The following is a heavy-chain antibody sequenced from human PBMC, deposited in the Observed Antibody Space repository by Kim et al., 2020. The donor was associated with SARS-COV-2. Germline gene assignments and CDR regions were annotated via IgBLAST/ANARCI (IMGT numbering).Heavy chain of an antibody. J-gene: IGHJ6*02. CDR1: GGSISSYY. V-gene: IGHV4-59*13. D-gene: IGHD2-2*02. CDR2: IYYSGST. CDR3: ARDREYQLLYGNYYYYGMNV. Sequence: SETLSLTCTVSGGSISSYYWSWIRQPPGKGLEWIGYIYYSGSTNYNPSLKSRVTISVDTSKNQFSLKLSSVTAADTAVYYCARDREYQLLYGNYYYYGMNVWGQGTTVTVSS.